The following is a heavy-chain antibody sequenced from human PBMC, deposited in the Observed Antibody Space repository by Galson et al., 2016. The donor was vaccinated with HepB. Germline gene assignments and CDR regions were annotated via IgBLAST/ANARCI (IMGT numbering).Heavy chain of an antibody. D-gene: IGHD1-14*01. Sequence: SLRLSCAASGFKFSDYYMNWIRQAPGKGLEWVSYISVSGSYANHADSMKGRFTISRDNAKNSLYLQMSNLRAEDTAIYYCARDPHYRNGNYDMDVRGQVTTVTVSS. CDR2: ISVSGSYA. V-gene: IGHV3-11*06. J-gene: IGHJ6*02. CDR3: ARDPHYRNGNYDMDV. CDR1: GFKFSDYY.